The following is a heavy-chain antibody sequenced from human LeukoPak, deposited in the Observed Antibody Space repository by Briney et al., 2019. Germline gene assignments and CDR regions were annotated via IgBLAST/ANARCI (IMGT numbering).Heavy chain of an antibody. V-gene: IGHV3-53*01. J-gene: IGHJ3*02. D-gene: IGHD3-10*01. CDR3: ARGLREVIINYDALDI. Sequence: GGSLRLSCAASGLIVNNNFMNWVRQAPGKGLEWVSGLYRDGNTNYADSVKGRFIISRDKSKNTLYLQMNSLRAEDTAVYYCARGLREVIINYDALDIWGQGTLVTVSS. CDR2: LYRDGNT. CDR1: GLIVNNNF.